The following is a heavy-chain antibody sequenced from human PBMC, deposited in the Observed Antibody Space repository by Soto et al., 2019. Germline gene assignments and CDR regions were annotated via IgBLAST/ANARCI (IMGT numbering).Heavy chain of an antibody. CDR1: GGTFSSYR. V-gene: IGHV1-69*06. J-gene: IGHJ6*02. Sequence: SVKISCEASGGTFSSYRINWVRQAHGQGLEWMGGIIPIVVTANYAQKFQGRVTITADKSTSTAYMELSSLRSEDTAVYYCARDRLPWYNWNDPDYYYYGMDVLGQGTTVTVSS. CDR3: ARDRLPWYNWNDPDYYYYGMDV. CDR2: IIPIVVTA. D-gene: IGHD1-1*01.